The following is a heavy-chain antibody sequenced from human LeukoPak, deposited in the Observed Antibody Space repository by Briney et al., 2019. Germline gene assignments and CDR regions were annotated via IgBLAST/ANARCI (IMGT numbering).Heavy chain of an antibody. CDR3: ARESAYDYSNYVSWFDP. CDR2: ISSSSSYI. Sequence: GVSLRLSCAASGFTFSSYSMNWVRQAPGKGLEWVSSISSSSSYIYYADSVKGRFTISRDNAKNSLYLQMNSLRAEDTAVYYCARESAYDYSNYVSWFDPWGQGTLVTVSS. V-gene: IGHV3-21*01. J-gene: IGHJ5*02. D-gene: IGHD4-11*01. CDR1: GFTFSSYS.